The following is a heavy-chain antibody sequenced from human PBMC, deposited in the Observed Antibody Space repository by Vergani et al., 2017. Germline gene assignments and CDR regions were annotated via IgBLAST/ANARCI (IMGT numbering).Heavy chain of an antibody. CDR2: IYPAHSDT. CDR3: ARHTTYTDS. J-gene: IGHJ4*02. Sequence: EVELVQSGPEMRKPGESLKISCKGSEYSFGNYWIGWVRQMPGKGLEWMGIIYPAHSDTRYSPSFQGQVTISADKYISTAFLQWDSLKASDTALYYCARHTTYTDSWGQGTLVTVSS. D-gene: IGHD1-1*01. V-gene: IGHV5-51*01. CDR1: EYSFGNYW.